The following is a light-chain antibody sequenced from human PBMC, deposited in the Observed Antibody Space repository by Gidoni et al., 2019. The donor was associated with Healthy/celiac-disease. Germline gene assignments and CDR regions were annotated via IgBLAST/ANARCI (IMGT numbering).Light chain of an antibody. CDR3: QQFNSYPLT. CDR1: QGISSA. Sequence: AIQLTQSPSSLSASGGDRVTITCRASQGISSALAWYQQEPGKAPKLVIYDASSLESGVPLRFSGSGSGTDFTLTISSLQPEDSASYYCQQFNSYPLTFGPGTKVEIK. V-gene: IGKV1-13*02. CDR2: DAS. J-gene: IGKJ3*01.